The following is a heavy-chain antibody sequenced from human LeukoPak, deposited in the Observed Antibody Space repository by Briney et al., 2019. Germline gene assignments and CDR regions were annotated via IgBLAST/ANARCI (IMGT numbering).Heavy chain of an antibody. J-gene: IGHJ4*01. CDR2: ISGSGGTT. CDR3: AKGDLGFGRFYFDY. Sequence: GGSLRLSCAASGFTFTSYAMNWVRQAPRKGLEWVSSISGSGGTTYNADSVKGRFTISRDNSKNTVYLQMNNLRAEDTAVYYCAKGDLGFGRFYFDYWGHGNLVTVSP. D-gene: IGHD3-16*01. CDR1: GFTFTSYA. V-gene: IGHV3-23*01.